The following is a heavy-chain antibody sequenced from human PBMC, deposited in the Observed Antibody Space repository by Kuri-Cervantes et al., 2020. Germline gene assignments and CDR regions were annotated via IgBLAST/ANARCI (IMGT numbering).Heavy chain of an antibody. CDR1: GGSISSGGYY. Sequence: LRLSCTVAGGSISSGGYYWSWIRQHPGKGLEWIGYIYYSGSTYCNPSLKSRLTISVDTSKNQFSLKLSSVTAADTAVYYCARGGWLLPQRRGHYMDVWGKGTTVTVSS. J-gene: IGHJ6*03. D-gene: IGHD3-22*01. V-gene: IGHV4-31*03. CDR3: ARGGWLLPQRRGHYMDV. CDR2: IYYSGST.